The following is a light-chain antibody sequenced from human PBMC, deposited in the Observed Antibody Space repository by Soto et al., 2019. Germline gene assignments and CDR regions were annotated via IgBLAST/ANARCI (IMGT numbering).Light chain of an antibody. CDR1: QGISND. CDR3: LQHNSYPRT. Sequence: DIQMTQSPSSLSASVGDRVTITCRASQGISNDLGWYQQIPGKATKRLIYLASNLQSGVPSRFRGSGSGTEFTLTINRLQTEDAATYYCLQHNSYPRTFGPGTKVDIK. CDR2: LAS. V-gene: IGKV1-17*01. J-gene: IGKJ3*01.